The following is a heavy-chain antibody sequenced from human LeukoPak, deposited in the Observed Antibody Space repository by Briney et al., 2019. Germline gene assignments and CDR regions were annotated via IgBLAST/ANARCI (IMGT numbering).Heavy chain of an antibody. V-gene: IGHV4-39*02. J-gene: IGHJ3*02. CDR2: IYYSGST. CDR1: GGSISSSYYY. CDR3: ARLTIAANAFDI. D-gene: IGHD2-15*01. Sequence: SETLSLTCTVSGGSISSSYYYWGWIRQPPGKGLDWIGSIYYSGSTYYNPSLKSRVTISVDTSKNHFSLRLSSVTAADTAMFYCARLTIAANAFDIWGQGTMVTVPS.